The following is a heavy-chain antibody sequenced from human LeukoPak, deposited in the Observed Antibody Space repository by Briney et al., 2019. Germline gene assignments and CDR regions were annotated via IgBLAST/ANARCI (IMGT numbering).Heavy chain of an antibody. Sequence: GGSLRLSCAASGFTFTTFWMSWVRQAPGKGREWVANINQDGSGKYYVDSVRGRFSISRDNAKSSLSLQMNSLRAEDTAVYYCARGQWGYFFWGQGTLVTVSS. V-gene: IGHV3-7*04. J-gene: IGHJ4*02. CDR2: INQDGSGK. CDR3: ARGQWGYFF. D-gene: IGHD2-15*01. CDR1: GFTFTTFW.